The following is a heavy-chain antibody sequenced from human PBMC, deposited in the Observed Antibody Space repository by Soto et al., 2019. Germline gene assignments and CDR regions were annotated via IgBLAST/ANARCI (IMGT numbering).Heavy chain of an antibody. D-gene: IGHD4-4*01. CDR2: IIPIFGTA. J-gene: IGHJ4*02. CDR3: AREAPGQYYFDY. Sequence: SVKVSCKASGGTFSSYAISWVRQAPGQGLEWMGGIIPIFGTANYAQKFQGRVTITADESTSTAYMEMSSLRSEDTAVYYCAREAPGQYYFDYWGQGTLVTVSS. CDR1: GGTFSSYA. V-gene: IGHV1-69*13.